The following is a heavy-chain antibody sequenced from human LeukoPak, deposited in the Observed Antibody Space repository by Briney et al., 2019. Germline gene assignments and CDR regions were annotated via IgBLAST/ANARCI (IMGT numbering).Heavy chain of an antibody. D-gene: IGHD3-10*01. V-gene: IGHV5-51*01. CDR3: ARRQHYYGSGSYYNPDWYFDL. CDR2: IYPGDSDT. Sequence: GESLKISCKGSGYSFTSYWIGWVRQMPGKGLEWMGNIYPGDSDTRYSPSFQGQVTMSADKSISTAYLQWSSLKASDTAIYYCARRQHYYGSGSYYNPDWYFDLWGRGTLVTVSS. J-gene: IGHJ2*01. CDR1: GYSFTSYW.